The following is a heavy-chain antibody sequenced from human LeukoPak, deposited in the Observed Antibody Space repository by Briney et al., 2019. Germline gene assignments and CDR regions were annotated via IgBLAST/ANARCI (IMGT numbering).Heavy chain of an antibody. V-gene: IGHV1-24*01. J-gene: IGHJ3*02. CDR3: ARRPNYYDSSGYVGAFDI. D-gene: IGHD3-22*01. CDR2: FDPEDGET. Sequence: ASVKVSCKVSGYTLTELSMHWVRQAPGKGLEWMGGFDPEDGETIYAQKFQGRVTMTEDTSTDTAYMELSSLRSEDTAVYYCARRPNYYDSSGYVGAFDIWGQGTMVTVSS. CDR1: GYTLTELS.